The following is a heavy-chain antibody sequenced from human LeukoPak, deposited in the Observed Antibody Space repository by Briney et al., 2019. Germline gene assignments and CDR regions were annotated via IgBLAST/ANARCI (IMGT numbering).Heavy chain of an antibody. Sequence: SETLSLTCAVYGGSFSGYYWSWIRQPPGKGLEWIGEINHSGSTNYNPSLESRVTISVDTSKNQFSLKLSSVTAADTAVYYCARHTAARPFRYWGQGTLVTVSS. V-gene: IGHV4-34*01. CDR3: ARHTAARPFRY. CDR1: GGSFSGYY. J-gene: IGHJ4*02. D-gene: IGHD6-6*01. CDR2: INHSGST.